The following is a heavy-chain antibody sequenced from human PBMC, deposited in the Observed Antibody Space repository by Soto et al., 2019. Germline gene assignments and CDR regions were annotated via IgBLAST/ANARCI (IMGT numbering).Heavy chain of an antibody. CDR2: IYFSGST. V-gene: IGHV4-59*01. CDR1: GGSISPYY. Sequence: QVQLQESGPGLVKPSETLSLTCTVSGGSISPYYWRWIRQPPGKGLEDIGYIYFSGSTRYNPSLKSRVTMSEDTSKNQVSLRLISVTAADTAVYYCARDPRGHRSKYGLDVWGQGTMVTVSS. J-gene: IGHJ6*02. D-gene: IGHD5-12*01. CDR3: ARDPRGHRSKYGLDV.